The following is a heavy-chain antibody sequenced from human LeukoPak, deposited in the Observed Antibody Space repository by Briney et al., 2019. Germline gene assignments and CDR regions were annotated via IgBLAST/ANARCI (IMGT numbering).Heavy chain of an antibody. CDR2: ISGSGGST. CDR3: AKDSEDIVVVPATPGGFDY. V-gene: IGHV3-23*01. J-gene: IGHJ4*02. D-gene: IGHD2-2*01. Sequence: PGGPLRLSCAASGFIFSSYAMSWVRQAPGKGLEWVSAISGSGGSTYYADSVKGRFTISRDNSKNTLYLQMNSLRAEDTAVYYCAKDSEDIVVVPATPGGFDYWGQGTLVTVSS. CDR1: GFIFSSYA.